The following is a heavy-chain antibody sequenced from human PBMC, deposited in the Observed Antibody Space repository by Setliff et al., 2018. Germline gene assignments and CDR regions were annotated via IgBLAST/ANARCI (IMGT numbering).Heavy chain of an antibody. Sequence: PSETLSLTCTVPGGSISSSSYYWGWIRQPPGKGLEWIGSIYYSGSTYYNPSLKSRVTISVDTSKNQFSLKLSSVTAADTAVYYCARVLAAAGYYYYGMDVWGQGTTVTVSS. CDR3: ARVLAAAGYYYYGMDV. CDR2: IYYSGST. D-gene: IGHD6-13*01. CDR1: GGSISSSSYY. J-gene: IGHJ6*02. V-gene: IGHV4-39*07.